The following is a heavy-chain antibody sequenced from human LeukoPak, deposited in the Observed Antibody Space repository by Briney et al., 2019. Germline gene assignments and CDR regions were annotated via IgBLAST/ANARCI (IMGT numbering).Heavy chain of an antibody. V-gene: IGHV4-59*01. J-gene: IGHJ4*02. CDR2: ISSSGST. D-gene: IGHD3-22*01. Sequence: PSETLSLTCSVSGGSINSYYWTWIRQPPGKGLEWIGYISSSGSTKYNPSLKSRVTITIDTSKNQFSLKLSSVTAADTAVYYCARGRANYDSTGYYYWGQGILVTVSS. CDR3: ARGRANYDSTGYYY. CDR1: GGSINSYY.